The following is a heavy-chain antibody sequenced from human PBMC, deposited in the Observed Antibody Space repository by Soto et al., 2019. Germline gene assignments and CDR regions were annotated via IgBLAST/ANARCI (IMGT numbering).Heavy chain of an antibody. CDR2: ILANFQT. V-gene: IGHV3-23*01. J-gene: IGHJ3*01. CDR3: ARDPAGGSFDV. CDR1: GFTFDNYA. Sequence: EVQLLDSGGGLVQPGGSLRLSCAASGFTFDNYAMAWVRQAPGRGLEWVSLILANFQTDYADSVKGRFTISRDNSRNTLYLEMNSLRAEDTAFYFCARDPAGGSFDVWGRGTLVTVSS. D-gene: IGHD2-15*01.